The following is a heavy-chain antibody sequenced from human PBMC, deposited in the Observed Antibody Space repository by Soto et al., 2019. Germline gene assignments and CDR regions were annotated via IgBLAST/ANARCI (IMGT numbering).Heavy chain of an antibody. J-gene: IGHJ5*01. CDR1: GGTFGNLG. V-gene: IGHV1-69*13. D-gene: IGHD3-10*01. CDR3: ARDREDGSGTKYNWFDS. Sequence: ASVKVSCKASGGTFGNLGISWLRQAPGQGLEWMGGTIPIFDTPHYAEKFRDRLTITADATSTAYMELTSLSSEDTAAYYCARDREDGSGTKYNWFDSWGQGTLVTVSS. CDR2: TIPIFDTP.